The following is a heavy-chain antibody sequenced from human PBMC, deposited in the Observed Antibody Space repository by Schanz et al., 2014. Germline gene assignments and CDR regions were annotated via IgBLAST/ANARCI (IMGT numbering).Heavy chain of an antibody. CDR1: GYTFNNYT. V-gene: IGHV1-69*02. D-gene: IGHD2-2*01. CDR2: IIPILGIA. CDR3: ARAPTAYCSDTSCLGTPFDY. J-gene: IGHJ4*02. Sequence: QVQLVQSWAEVKGPGTSVKVSCKASGYTFNNYTYVMIWVRQAPGQGLEWMGRIIPILGIANYAQNFQGRVTITADKSTSTAYMELTSLRSEDTAVYYCARAPTAYCSDTSCLGTPFDYWGQGTLVTVAS.